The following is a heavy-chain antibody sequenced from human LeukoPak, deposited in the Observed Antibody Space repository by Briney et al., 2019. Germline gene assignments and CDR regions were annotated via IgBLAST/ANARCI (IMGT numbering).Heavy chain of an antibody. CDR3: ARAFGGVIVINYFDY. Sequence: PGGSLRLSCAASGFTFSSYGMPWVRQAPGKGLEWVAVIWYDGSNKYYADSVKGRFTISRDNSKNTLYLQMNSLRAEDTAVYYCARAFGGVIVINYFDYWGQGTLVTVSS. J-gene: IGHJ4*02. CDR1: GFTFSSYG. D-gene: IGHD3-16*02. V-gene: IGHV3-33*01. CDR2: IWYDGSNK.